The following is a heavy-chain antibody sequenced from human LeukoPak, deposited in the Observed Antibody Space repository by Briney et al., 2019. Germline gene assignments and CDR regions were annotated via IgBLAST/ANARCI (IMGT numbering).Heavy chain of an antibody. D-gene: IGHD2-2*03. Sequence: GESLKISCKGSGYSFPTYWIAWVRQMPGKGLEWMGIIYPDESNIRYSPSFQGQVTISADKSISTAYLQWSSLKASDTATYYCARPPSRGYSSSFEYWGQGTLATVSS. CDR2: IYPDESNI. CDR3: ARPPSRGYSSSFEY. CDR1: GYSFPTYW. V-gene: IGHV5-51*01. J-gene: IGHJ4*02.